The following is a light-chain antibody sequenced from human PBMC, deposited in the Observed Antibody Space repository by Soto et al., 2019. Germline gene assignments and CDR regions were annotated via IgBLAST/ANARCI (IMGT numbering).Light chain of an antibody. Sequence: DIQMTQSPSTLSASVGDRVTITCRASQSINSWLAWYQQKPGKGPTLLIYRASRLESGVPSRFSGSGSGTEFALTISSLQPADFATYYCQQYETYSGTFGQGTKVDIK. CDR2: RAS. CDR3: QQYETYSGT. CDR1: QSINSW. V-gene: IGKV1-5*03. J-gene: IGKJ1*01.